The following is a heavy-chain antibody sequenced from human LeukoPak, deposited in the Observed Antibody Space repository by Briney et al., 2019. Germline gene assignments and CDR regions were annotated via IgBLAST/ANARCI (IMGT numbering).Heavy chain of an antibody. CDR3: ARIVGATTFDY. V-gene: IGHV4-59*01. J-gene: IGHJ4*02. D-gene: IGHD1-26*01. CDR1: GGSISSYY. CDR2: IYYSGST. Sequence: SETLSLTRTVSGGSISSYYWSWIRQPPGKGLEWIGYIYYSGSTNYNPSLRSRVTISVDTSKNQFSLKLSSVTAADTAVYYCARIVGATTFDYWGQGTLVTVSS.